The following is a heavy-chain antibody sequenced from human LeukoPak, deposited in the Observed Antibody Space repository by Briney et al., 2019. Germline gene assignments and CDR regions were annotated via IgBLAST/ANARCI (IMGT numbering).Heavy chain of an antibody. D-gene: IGHD5-18*01. CDR1: GYTFTSYY. Sequence: ASVKVSCKASGYTFTSYYMHWVRQAPGQGLEWMGIINPSGGSTSYAQKFQGRVTMTRDTSTSTVYMELSSLRSEDTAVYYCARVQGCTAMVYYFDYWGQGTLVTVSS. J-gene: IGHJ4*02. CDR2: INPSGGST. V-gene: IGHV1-46*01. CDR3: ARVQGCTAMVYYFDY.